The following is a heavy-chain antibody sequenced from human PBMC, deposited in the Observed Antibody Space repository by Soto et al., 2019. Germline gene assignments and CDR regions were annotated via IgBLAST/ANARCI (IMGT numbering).Heavy chain of an antibody. Sequence: ASVKVSCKASGYTFTSYDINWVRQATGQGLEWMGWMNPNSGNTGYAQKFQGRVTMTRNTSISTAYMELSSLRSEDTAVYYCARVPFEARRNGIYFDYWGQGTRVTVSS. J-gene: IGHJ4*02. CDR3: ARVPFEARRNGIYFDY. D-gene: IGHD6-6*01. CDR1: GYTFTSYD. V-gene: IGHV1-8*01. CDR2: MNPNSGNT.